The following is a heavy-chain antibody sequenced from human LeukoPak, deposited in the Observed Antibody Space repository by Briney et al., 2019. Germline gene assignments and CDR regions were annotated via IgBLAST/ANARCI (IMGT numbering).Heavy chain of an antibody. D-gene: IGHD3-10*01. Sequence: PSQTLSLTCTVSGGSISSGDYYWSWIRQPPGRGLEWIGYIYYSGSTYYNPSLKSRVTISVDTSKNQFSLKLSSVTAADTAVYYCARDFSGRLLGYFDYWGQGTLVTVSS. V-gene: IGHV4-30-4*08. J-gene: IGHJ4*02. CDR3: ARDFSGRLLGYFDY. CDR1: GGSISSGDYY. CDR2: IYYSGST.